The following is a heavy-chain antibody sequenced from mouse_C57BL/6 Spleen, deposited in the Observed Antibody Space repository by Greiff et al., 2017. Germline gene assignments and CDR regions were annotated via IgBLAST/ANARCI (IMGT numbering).Heavy chain of an antibody. V-gene: IGHV1-69*01. CDR1: GYTFPCYW. Sequence: QVQLQQPGAELVLPGASVKLSCKASGYTFPCYWMPWVQQRPGQGLEWIGEIDPSDSYTYYHQKFKGKSNLTVDKSSITAYMQLSSLTTGDSAVYYCARGGAAQATQGYAMDYWGQGTSVTVSS. CDR3: ARGGAAQATQGYAMDY. D-gene: IGHD3-2*02. CDR2: IDPSDSYT. J-gene: IGHJ4*01.